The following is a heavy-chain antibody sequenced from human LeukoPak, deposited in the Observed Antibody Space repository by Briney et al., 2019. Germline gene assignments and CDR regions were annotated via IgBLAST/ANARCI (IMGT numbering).Heavy chain of an antibody. Sequence: PGGSLRLSCAASGFTFSSYAMSWVRQAPGKGLGWVSAISGSGGSTYYADSVKGRFTISRDNSKNTLYLQMNSLRAEDTAVYYCASFWSGYKIFDYWGQGTLVTVSS. V-gene: IGHV3-23*01. D-gene: IGHD3-3*01. CDR1: GFTFSSYA. CDR3: ASFWSGYKIFDY. CDR2: ISGSGGST. J-gene: IGHJ4*02.